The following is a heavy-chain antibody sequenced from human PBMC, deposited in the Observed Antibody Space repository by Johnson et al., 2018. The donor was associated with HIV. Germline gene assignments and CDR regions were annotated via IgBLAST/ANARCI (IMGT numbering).Heavy chain of an antibody. CDR3: AKDGATRAFDI. V-gene: IGHV3-30*02. CDR2: IRYDGRDK. J-gene: IGHJ3*02. D-gene: IGHD1-26*01. Sequence: QMQLVESGGGVVQPGGSLRLSCAASGFTFSSYGMHWVRRTPGQGLEWVAFIRYDGRDKSYADSVKGRFTISRDNSKTTLHLQMNSLRAEDTAVYYCAKDGATRAFDIWGQGTMVTVSS. CDR1: GFTFSSYG.